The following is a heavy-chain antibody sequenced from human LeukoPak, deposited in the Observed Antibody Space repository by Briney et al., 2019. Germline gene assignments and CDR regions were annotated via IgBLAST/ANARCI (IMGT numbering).Heavy chain of an antibody. CDR2: IYYSGST. J-gene: IGHJ5*02. D-gene: IGHD5-18*01. V-gene: IGHV4-39*07. CDR1: GGSMNTISYY. CDR3: ARQRHIRGYLNWFGP. Sequence: SETLSLTCTVSGGSMNTISYYWVWIRQAPEKGLEWIGSIYYSGSTYYNPSLKSRVTISVDTSKNQFSLKLSSVTAADTAVYYCARQRHIRGYLNWFGPWGQGTLVTVSS.